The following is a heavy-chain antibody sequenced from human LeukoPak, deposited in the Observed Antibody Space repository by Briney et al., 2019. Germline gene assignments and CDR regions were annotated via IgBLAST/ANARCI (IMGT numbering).Heavy chain of an antibody. D-gene: IGHD3-10*01. CDR3: ARDGIYGSGSYYEISWFDP. V-gene: IGHV1-2*02. J-gene: IGHJ5*02. CDR1: GYTFTGYY. CDR2: INPNSGVT. Sequence: GASVKVSCKASGYTFTGYYMHWVRQAPGQGLEWMGWINPNSGVTHYAQKFQGRVTMTSDTSISTAYMELSRLRSDDTAGYYCARDGIYGSGSYYEISWFDPWGQGTLVTVSS.